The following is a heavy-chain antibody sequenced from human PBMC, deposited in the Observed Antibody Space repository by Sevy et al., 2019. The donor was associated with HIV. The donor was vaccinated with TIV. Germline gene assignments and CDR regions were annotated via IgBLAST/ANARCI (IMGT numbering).Heavy chain of an antibody. CDR3: ARGPKPLRSEYGDYRGVGYYFDS. J-gene: IGHJ4*02. CDR2: IDHSGRS. Sequence: SETLSLTCAVYGESFSNYYWSWIRLSPGKGLESIGEIDHSGRSDYNPSLKSRVTMSVDTSKNQFSLKLTSVTAADTAVYYCARGPKPLRSEYGDYRGVGYYFDSWGQGTLVTVSS. CDR1: GESFSNYY. D-gene: IGHD4-17*01. V-gene: IGHV4-34*01.